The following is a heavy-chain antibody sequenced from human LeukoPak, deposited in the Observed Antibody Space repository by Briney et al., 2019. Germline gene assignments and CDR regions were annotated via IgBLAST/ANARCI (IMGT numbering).Heavy chain of an antibody. J-gene: IGHJ6*02. CDR2: INAGNGNT. Sequence: ASVKVSCKASGYTFTSYAMHWVRQAPGQRLEWMGWINAGNGNTKYSQKFQGRVTITRDTSASTAYMELSSLRSEDTAVYYCTRGKTHDYGMDVWGQGTTVTVSS. V-gene: IGHV1-3*01. CDR1: GYTFTSYA. CDR3: TRGKTHDYGMDV.